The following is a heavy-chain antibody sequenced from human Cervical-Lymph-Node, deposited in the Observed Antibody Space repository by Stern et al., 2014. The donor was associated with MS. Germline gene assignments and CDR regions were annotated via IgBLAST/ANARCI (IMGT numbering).Heavy chain of an antibody. V-gene: IGHV3-23*04. J-gene: IGHJ6*02. Sequence: VQLVESGGGLVQPGGSLRLSCAASGFTFSSSAMSWVRQAPGKGLEWVSAISGSGGSIYYADSVKGRFTISRDNSRNTLYLQMSSLRAEDTAVYYCAKDEPYSSATYGMDVWGQGTTVTVSS. CDR2: ISGSGGSI. D-gene: IGHD6-19*01. CDR1: GFTFSSSA. CDR3: AKDEPYSSATYGMDV.